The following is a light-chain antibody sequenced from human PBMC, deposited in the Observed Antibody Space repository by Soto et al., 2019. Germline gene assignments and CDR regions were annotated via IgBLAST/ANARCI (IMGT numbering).Light chain of an antibody. CDR2: AAP. J-gene: IGKJ2*01. V-gene: IGKV1-39*01. CDR1: ESISSY. CDR3: QQSYSTRPEQA. Sequence: QMTEYPSSFSAAVGDIVTITLSSIESISSYLNWYQQKPGKATKLLIYAAPSLQSRVSSRFSGSGCGTDFTLTISSLQPEDLATYYWQQSYSTRPEQAFGEGTNVDIK.